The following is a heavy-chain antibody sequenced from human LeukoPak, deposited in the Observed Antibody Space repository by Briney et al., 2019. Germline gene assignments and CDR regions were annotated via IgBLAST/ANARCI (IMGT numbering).Heavy chain of an antibody. V-gene: IGHV2-5*01. J-gene: IGHJ5*01. CDR2: LYWNDDA. CDR3: SHSPYDYFGSGSFSTDS. D-gene: IGHD3-10*01. Sequence: SGPTLVKPTQTLTLNCSFSGFSFSTTGVGVGWIRQPPGKALEWLALLYWNDDARYNPSLQNRLTITKDTSKNQVFLTLTNVDPLDTATYFCSHSPYDYFGSGSFSTDSWGQGTLVTVSS. CDR1: GFSFSTTGVG.